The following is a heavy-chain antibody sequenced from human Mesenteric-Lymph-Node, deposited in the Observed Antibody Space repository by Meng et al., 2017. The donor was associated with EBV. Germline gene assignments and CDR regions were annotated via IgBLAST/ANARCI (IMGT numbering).Heavy chain of an antibody. CDR3: AGWSARLEY. CDR2: VYWDDDK. Sequence: KESGPTLRKPTPTLTLTCTFSGFSLSTRGVLVGWIRQPPGQALEWLALVYWDDDKRYSPSLKSRLSITKNTSKNQVVLTMADMDPVDTGTYYCAGWSARLEYWGPGTLVTVSS. D-gene: IGHD3-3*01. V-gene: IGHV2-5*02. J-gene: IGHJ4*02. CDR1: GFSLSTRGVL.